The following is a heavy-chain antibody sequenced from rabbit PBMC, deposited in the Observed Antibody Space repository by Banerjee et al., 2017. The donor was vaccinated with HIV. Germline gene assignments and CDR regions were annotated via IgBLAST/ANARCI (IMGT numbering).Heavy chain of an antibody. Sequence: QEQLEESGGDLVKPEGSLTLTCTASGFSFSSSYYMCWVRQAPGKGLEWIACIYAGSSGSTYYASWAKGRFTISKTSSTTVTLQMTSLTAADTATYFCARGYAGYAGYGYAMDYFNLWGPGTLVTVS. D-gene: IGHD6-1*01. CDR1: GFSFSSSYY. CDR2: IYAGSSGST. J-gene: IGHJ4*01. V-gene: IGHV1S45*01. CDR3: ARGYAGYAGYGYAMDYFNL.